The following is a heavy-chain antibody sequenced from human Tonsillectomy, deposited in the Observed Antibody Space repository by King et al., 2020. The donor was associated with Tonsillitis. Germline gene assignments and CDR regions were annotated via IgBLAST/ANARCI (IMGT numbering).Heavy chain of an antibody. CDR1: GFTFSHYA. D-gene: IGHD3-16*01. V-gene: IGHV3-30*03. Sequence: VQLVESGGGVVRPGRSLRLACAASGFTFSHYAMHWVRQAPGKGLEWVALILYDGSNIHYADSVKGRFIISRDNSNNTLFLQMNSLRVDDTGVYYCVADPPVNWVGLLDSWGQGVLVTVSS. CDR3: VADPPVNWVGLLDS. CDR2: ILYDGSNI. J-gene: IGHJ4*02.